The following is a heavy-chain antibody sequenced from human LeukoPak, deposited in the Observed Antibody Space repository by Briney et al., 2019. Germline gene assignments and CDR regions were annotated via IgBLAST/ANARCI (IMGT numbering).Heavy chain of an antibody. V-gene: IGHV4-61*02. D-gene: IGHD6-19*01. J-gene: IGHJ4*02. CDR1: GGSISSGSYS. Sequence: PSQTLSLTCIVSGGSISSGSYSWSWIRQPAGKGLEWIGRIYTSGSTNYNPSLKSRVTISVDTSKNQFSLKLSSVTAADTAVYYCARHRGRWLPDYWGQGTLVTVSS. CDR3: ARHRGRWLPDY. CDR2: IYTSGST.